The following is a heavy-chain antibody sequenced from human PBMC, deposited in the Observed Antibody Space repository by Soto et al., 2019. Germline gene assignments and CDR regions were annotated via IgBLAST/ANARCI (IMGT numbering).Heavy chain of an antibody. CDR3: ARDLTASLDY. J-gene: IGHJ4*02. CDR2: TYYRSEWYT. CDR1: GDSVSSNPST. V-gene: IGHV6-1*01. Sequence: SQTLSLTCAISGDSVSSNPSTWSWIRQSPSRGLEWLGRTYYRSEWYTDYAPFVKSRITIKADASRNQFSLHLNSVTPEDTAIYYCARDLTASLDYWGQGTPVTVPS.